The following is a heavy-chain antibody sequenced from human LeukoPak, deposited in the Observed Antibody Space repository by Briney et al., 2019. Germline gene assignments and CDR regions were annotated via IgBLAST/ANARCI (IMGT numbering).Heavy chain of an antibody. Sequence: GGSLRLSCAASGFTFSTYAMNWVRQAPGKGLEWVANIRQDGSEKYYADSVKGRFTISRDNAKNSVYVQMNSLRAEDTAIYYCASHSNWRHDYWGQGTLVTVSS. V-gene: IGHV3-7*02. CDR2: IRQDGSEK. J-gene: IGHJ4*02. CDR3: ASHSNWRHDY. CDR1: GFTFSTYA. D-gene: IGHD1-1*01.